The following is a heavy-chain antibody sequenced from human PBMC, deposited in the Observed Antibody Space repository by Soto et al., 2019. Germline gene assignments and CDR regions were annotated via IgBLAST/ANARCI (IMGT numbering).Heavy chain of an antibody. CDR3: ARKGLTVAGLGY. Sequence: QVQLVQSGAEVKKPGASVKVSCKASGYTFTDYYIHWVRQAPGQGLEWMGWINPNSGGTNYAQNSQGRGPMTRDTSISTAYMELSRLRSDDTAVYYCARKGLTVAGLGYWGQGTLVTVSS. J-gene: IGHJ4*02. CDR1: GYTFTDYY. V-gene: IGHV1-2*02. CDR2: INPNSGGT. D-gene: IGHD6-19*01.